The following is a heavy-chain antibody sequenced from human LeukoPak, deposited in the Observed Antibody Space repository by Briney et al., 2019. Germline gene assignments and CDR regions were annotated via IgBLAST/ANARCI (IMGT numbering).Heavy chain of an antibody. CDR3: AKEGATSFEY. D-gene: IGHD3-16*01. CDR2: IDSNSTYI. Sequence: GGSLRLSCAASGFTFSSYSMNWVRQAPGKGLEWVSSIDSNSTYIYSADSMKGRFIISRDNAKNSLYLQMCSLRVENTAVYYCAKEGATSFEYWGQGTLVTVSS. V-gene: IGHV3-21*01. J-gene: IGHJ4*02. CDR1: GFTFSSYS.